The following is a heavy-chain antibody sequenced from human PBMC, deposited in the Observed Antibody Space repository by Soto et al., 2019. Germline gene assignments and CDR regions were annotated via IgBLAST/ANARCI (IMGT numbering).Heavy chain of an antibody. V-gene: IGHV3-23*01. J-gene: IGHJ4*02. CDR3: ARSPTSYYYDSSGYYRLTYYFDY. CDR1: GFTFSSYA. Sequence: PGGSLRLSCAAPGFTFSSYAMSWVRQAPGRGLEWVSAISGSGGSTYYADSVKGRFTISRDNSKNTLYLQMNSLRAEDTAVYYCARSPTSYYYDSSGYYRLTYYFDYWGQGTLVTVSS. CDR2: ISGSGGST. D-gene: IGHD3-22*01.